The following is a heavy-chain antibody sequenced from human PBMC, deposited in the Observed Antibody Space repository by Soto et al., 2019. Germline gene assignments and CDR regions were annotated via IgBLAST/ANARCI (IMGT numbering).Heavy chain of an antibody. J-gene: IGHJ4*02. Sequence: GGSLRLSCGASGFTFSNAWMSWVRQAPGKGLEWVGRIKSKADGGTTDYAVSVKGRFTLSRDDSKNTLYLQMNSLKTEDTALYYCTTADPLNKYWGQVTLVTLSS. CDR3: TTADPLNKY. CDR1: GFTFSNAW. V-gene: IGHV3-15*01. CDR2: IKSKADGGTT.